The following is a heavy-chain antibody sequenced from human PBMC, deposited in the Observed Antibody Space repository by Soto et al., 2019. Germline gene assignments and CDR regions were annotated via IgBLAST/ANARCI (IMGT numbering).Heavy chain of an antibody. V-gene: IGHV3-48*03. CDR2: ISRSGSTI. D-gene: IGHD3-9*01. CDR3: ARAPPDDILTGYYRTYFDR. Sequence: GGSLRLSCAASGFTFSSYEMNWVRQAPGKGLEWVSYISRSGSTIYYADSVRGRFTISRDNAKKSLYLQMNSLRVEDTAVYYCARAPPDDILTGYYRTYFDRWGQGTLVTVSS. CDR1: GFTFSSYE. J-gene: IGHJ4*02.